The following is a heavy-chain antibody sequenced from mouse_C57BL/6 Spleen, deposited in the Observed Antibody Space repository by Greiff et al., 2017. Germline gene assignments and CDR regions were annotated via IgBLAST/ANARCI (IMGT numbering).Heavy chain of an antibody. CDR3: ARLGYWYFDV. J-gene: IGHJ1*03. CDR1: GYSITSGYY. Sequence: EVKLQESGPGLVKPSQSLSLTCSVTGYSITSGYYWNWIRQFPGNKLEWMGYISYDGSNNYNPSLKNRISITRDTSKNQFFLKLNSVTTEDTATYYCARLGYWYFDVWGTGTTVTVSA. D-gene: IGHD4-1*01. V-gene: IGHV3-6*01. CDR2: ISYDGSN.